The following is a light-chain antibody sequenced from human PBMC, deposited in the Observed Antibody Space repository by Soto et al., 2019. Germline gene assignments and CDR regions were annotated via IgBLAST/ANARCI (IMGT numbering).Light chain of an antibody. CDR3: QQYYSTLPIT. CDR2: WAA. Sequence: DIVMTQSPDSLAVSLGERATINCKSSQSVLYSSNNKNYLAWYQQKPGQPPKLLIYWAATRESGVPDRFSGSWSGTDFTLTISSLQAEDVAVYYCQQYYSTLPITLGQGTRLEIK. V-gene: IGKV4-1*01. J-gene: IGKJ5*01. CDR1: QSVLYSSNNKNY.